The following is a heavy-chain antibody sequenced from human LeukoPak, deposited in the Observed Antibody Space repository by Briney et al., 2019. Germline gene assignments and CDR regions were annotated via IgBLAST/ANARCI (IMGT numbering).Heavy chain of an antibody. Sequence: SETLSLTCAVYGGSFSGYYWSWIRQPPGKGLEWIGYIYYSGSTNYNPSLKSRVTISVDTSKNQFSLKLSSVTAADTAVYYCARAGGFVAFDIWGQGTMVTVSS. CDR2: IYYSGST. CDR1: GGSFSGYY. CDR3: ARAGGFVAFDI. D-gene: IGHD3-16*01. V-gene: IGHV4-59*01. J-gene: IGHJ3*02.